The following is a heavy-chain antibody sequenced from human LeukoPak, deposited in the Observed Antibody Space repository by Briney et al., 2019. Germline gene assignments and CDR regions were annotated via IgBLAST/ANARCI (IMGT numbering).Heavy chain of an antibody. D-gene: IGHD3-10*01. V-gene: IGHV3-21*01. CDR2: ISSSSSYI. Sequence: GGSLRLSCAASGFTFSSYSMNWVRQAPGKGLEWVSSISSSSSYIYYADSVKGRFTISRDNAKNSLYLQMNSLRAEDTAVYYCARDVITMVRGVGYYYYYYMDVWGKGTTVTVSS. CDR1: GFTFSSYS. J-gene: IGHJ6*03. CDR3: ARDVITMVRGVGYYYYYYMDV.